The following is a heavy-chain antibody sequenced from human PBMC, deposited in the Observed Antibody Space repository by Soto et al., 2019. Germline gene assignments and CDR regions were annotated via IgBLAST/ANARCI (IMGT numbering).Heavy chain of an antibody. D-gene: IGHD3-16*02. V-gene: IGHV4-39*01. J-gene: IGHJ4*02. CDR1: GGCISIRGDY. Sequence: ASETLSVTGFVSGGCISIRGDYWFWIRQSPGKGLEWIGNIYYNGNAYYNPSFKSRCTISVDTSKNQFSLTLRSVTAADTAVYYCAKSGGIIVIPDYWGQGTRVTVSS. CDR2: IYYNGNA. CDR3: AKSGGIIVIPDY.